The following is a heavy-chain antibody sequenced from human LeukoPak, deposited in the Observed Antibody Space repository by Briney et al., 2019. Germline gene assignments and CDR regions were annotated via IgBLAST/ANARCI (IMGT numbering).Heavy chain of an antibody. V-gene: IGHV1-2*02. CDR2: INPISGGT. CDR3: ARLVSSQHFDY. CDR1: GYTFTGYY. Sequence: ASVKVSCKASGYTFTGYYLHWVRQAPGQGLEWMGWINPISGGTNFAQRFQGRVTMTRDTSISTAYMELSRLRSDDTAAYYCARLVSSQHFDYWGQGTPVTVSS. D-gene: IGHD1-1*01. J-gene: IGHJ4*02.